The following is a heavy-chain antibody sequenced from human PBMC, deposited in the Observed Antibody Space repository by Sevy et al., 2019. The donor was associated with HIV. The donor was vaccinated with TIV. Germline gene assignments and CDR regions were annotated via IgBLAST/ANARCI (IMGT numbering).Heavy chain of an antibody. D-gene: IGHD3-10*01. V-gene: IGHV3-30*02. J-gene: IGHJ6*02. CDR2: TRQDETAK. Sequence: GGSLRLSCAVSGFNFAIYGFHWVRQAPGKGLEWVANTRQDETAKYYVDSVKGRFTVSRDNSKNTVFLQMNSLTPDDTGTYYCARDGVYYGMDVWGLGTTVTVSS. CDR3: ARDGVYYGMDV. CDR1: GFNFAIYG.